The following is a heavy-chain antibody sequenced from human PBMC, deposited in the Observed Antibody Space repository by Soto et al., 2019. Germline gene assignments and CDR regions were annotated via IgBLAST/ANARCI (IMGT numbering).Heavy chain of an antibody. J-gene: IGHJ4*02. CDR1: GGSISNYY. CDR3: ARVSGYYVSKGLVPDF. Sequence: SETLSLTCTVSGGSISNYYWNWIRQPPGKGLEWIGYIFSDRTTNYNPSLESRLTISLDTSKTQVSLKLTSVTAADTAVYYCARVSGYYVSKGLVPDFWGRGTLVTVSS. V-gene: IGHV4-59*01. CDR2: IFSDRTT. D-gene: IGHD6-25*01.